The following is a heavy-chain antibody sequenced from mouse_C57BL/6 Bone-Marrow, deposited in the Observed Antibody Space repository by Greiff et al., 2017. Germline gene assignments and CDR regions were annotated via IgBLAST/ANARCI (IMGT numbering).Heavy chain of an antibody. CDR2: ISDGGSYT. Sequence: DVKLVESGGGLVKPGGSLKLSCAASGFTFSSYAMSWVRQTPEKRLEWVATISDGGSYTYYPDNVKGRFTISRDNAKNNLYLQMSHLKSEDTAMYYCARDYGDGYSDYWGQGTTLTVSS. CDR3: ARDYGDGYSDY. D-gene: IGHD2-3*01. J-gene: IGHJ2*01. V-gene: IGHV5-4*01. CDR1: GFTFSSYA.